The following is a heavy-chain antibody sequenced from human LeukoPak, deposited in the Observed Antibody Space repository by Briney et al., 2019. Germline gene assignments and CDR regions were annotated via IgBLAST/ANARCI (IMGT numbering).Heavy chain of an antibody. Sequence: SETLSLTCTVSGGSISSYYWSWIRQPPGKGLEWIGYIYYSGSTNHNPSLKSRLTMSMDTSKNQFSLILSSVTAADTAFYYCARFTVSGHYYFGSWGQGTLVTVSS. CDR1: GGSISSYY. V-gene: IGHV4-59*01. CDR2: IYYSGST. CDR3: ARFTVSGHYYFGS. J-gene: IGHJ4*02. D-gene: IGHD6-19*01.